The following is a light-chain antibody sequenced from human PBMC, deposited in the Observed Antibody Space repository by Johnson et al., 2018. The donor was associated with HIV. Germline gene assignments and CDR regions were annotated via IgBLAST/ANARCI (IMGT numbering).Light chain of an antibody. CDR2: EDD. CDR1: SSNIGNNY. Sequence: QAVLTQPPSVSAAPGQKVTISCSGSSSNIGNNYVSWYQQVPGTAPKLLIYEDDKRPSDIPDRFSGSKSGTSATLGITGLQTGDEADYYCGTWDSSLSAGGYVFGTGTKVTVL. J-gene: IGLJ1*01. V-gene: IGLV1-51*01. CDR3: GTWDSSLSAGGYV.